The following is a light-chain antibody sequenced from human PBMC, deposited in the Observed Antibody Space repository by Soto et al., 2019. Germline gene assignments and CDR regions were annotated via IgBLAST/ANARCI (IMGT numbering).Light chain of an antibody. V-gene: IGKV3-15*01. Sequence: EIVMSQSPATLSVSTGEGATLSCRAGQSVNYNLAWYQQKPGQAPRLLIYGASTRATGVPARFGGSGSGTDFTLTISRLEPEDFAVYYCQQYGSSPPITFGQGTRLEI. J-gene: IGKJ5*01. CDR2: GAS. CDR3: QQYGSSPPIT. CDR1: QSVNYN.